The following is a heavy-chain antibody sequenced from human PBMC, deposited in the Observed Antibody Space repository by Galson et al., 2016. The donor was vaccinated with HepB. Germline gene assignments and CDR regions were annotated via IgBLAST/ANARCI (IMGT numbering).Heavy chain of an antibody. CDR1: GGSVSISY. CDR3: ARRTIRGLDS. Sequence: SETLSLTCNVSGGSVSISYWSWIRQTPGKGLEWIGYIYNSGSTNYNPSLKSRVTISVDTSKNQFSLKLNSVTAADTAVYYCARRTIRGLDSWGQGTLVTVSS. V-gene: IGHV4-59*02. CDR2: IYNSGST. J-gene: IGHJ4*02. D-gene: IGHD5-12*01.